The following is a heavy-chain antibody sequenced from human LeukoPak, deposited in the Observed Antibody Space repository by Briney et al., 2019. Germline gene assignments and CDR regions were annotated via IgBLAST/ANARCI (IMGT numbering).Heavy chain of an antibody. CDR3: AKDAAGSLGYCSTTSCPFDY. Sequence: GGSLRLSCAASGFTFSSYGMHWVRQAPGKGLEWVAVISYDGNNKYYADSVKGRFTISRDNSKNTLYLQMNSLRAEDTAVYYCAKDAAGSLGYCSTTSCPFDYRGQGTLVTVSS. CDR1: GFTFSSYG. CDR2: ISYDGNNK. D-gene: IGHD2-2*01. J-gene: IGHJ4*02. V-gene: IGHV3-30*18.